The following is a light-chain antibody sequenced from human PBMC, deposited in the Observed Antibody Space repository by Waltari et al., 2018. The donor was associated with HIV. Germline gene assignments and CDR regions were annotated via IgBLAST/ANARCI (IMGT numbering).Light chain of an antibody. CDR1: QIISGW. V-gene: IGKV1-5*03. Sequence: DIQMTQSPSTLSASVVYRVTITSRASQIISGWLAWYQQKPGKVPKQLIYKASSLESGVPSRFSGSGAGTEFTLTISSLQPDDFATYYCQQYNSYSPVTFGQGTKVEIK. J-gene: IGKJ1*01. CDR2: KAS. CDR3: QQYNSYSPVT.